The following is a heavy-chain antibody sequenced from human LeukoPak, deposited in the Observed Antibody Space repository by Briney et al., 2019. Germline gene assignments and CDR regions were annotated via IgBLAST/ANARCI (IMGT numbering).Heavy chain of an antibody. CDR3: ARDQFSDYYDSSGYYSRHYYYYMDV. V-gene: IGHV1-2*02. J-gene: IGHJ6*03. Sequence: ASVKVSCKASGCTFTGYYMHWVRQAPGQGLEWMGWINPNSGGTNYAQKFQGRVTMTRDTSISTAYMELSRLRSDDTAVYYCARDQFSDYYDSSGYYSRHYYYYMDVWGKGTTVTVSS. D-gene: IGHD3-22*01. CDR2: INPNSGGT. CDR1: GCTFTGYY.